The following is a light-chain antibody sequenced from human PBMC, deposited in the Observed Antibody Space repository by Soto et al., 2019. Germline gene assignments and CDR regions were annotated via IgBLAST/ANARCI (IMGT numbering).Light chain of an antibody. CDR2: GAS. J-gene: IGKJ2*01. V-gene: IGKV3-20*01. CDR3: QQYGGSPLYT. Sequence: EIVLTQSPGTLSLSPGDRATLSCRASQSVSSSDLAWYQQKPGQAPRLLIYGASTRATGIPDRFSGSGSETHFTLTSSRLEPEDFAVYYCQQYGGSPLYTFGQGTKLEIK. CDR1: QSVSSSD.